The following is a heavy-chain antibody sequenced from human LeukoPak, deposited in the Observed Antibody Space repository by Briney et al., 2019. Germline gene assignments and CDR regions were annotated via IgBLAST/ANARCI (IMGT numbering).Heavy chain of an antibody. V-gene: IGHV1-69*13. D-gene: IGHD2-15*01. CDR3: ARDPSSLGYCSGGSCSASH. J-gene: IGHJ4*02. Sequence: SVKVSCKASGGTFSSYAISWVRQAPGQGLEWMGGIIPIFGTANYAQKFQGRVTTTADESTSTAYMELSSLRSEDTAVYYCARDPSSLGYCSGGSCSASHWGQGTLVTVSS. CDR2: IIPIFGTA. CDR1: GGTFSSYA.